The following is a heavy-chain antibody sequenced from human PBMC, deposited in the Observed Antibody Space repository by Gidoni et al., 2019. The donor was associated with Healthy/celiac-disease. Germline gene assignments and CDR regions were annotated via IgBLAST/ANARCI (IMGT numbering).Heavy chain of an antibody. CDR2: INAGNGNT. J-gene: IGHJ6*02. D-gene: IGHD5-12*01. V-gene: IGHV1-3*01. CDR1: GYTFTSYA. Sequence: QVQLVQSGAEVKKPGASVKVSCKASGYTFTSYAMHWVRQAPGQRLEWMGWINAGNGNTKYSQKFQGRVTITRDTSASTAYMELSSLRSEDTAVYYCARDLREILLSGYDYRDYYGMDVWGQGTTVTVSS. CDR3: ARDLREILLSGYDYRDYYGMDV.